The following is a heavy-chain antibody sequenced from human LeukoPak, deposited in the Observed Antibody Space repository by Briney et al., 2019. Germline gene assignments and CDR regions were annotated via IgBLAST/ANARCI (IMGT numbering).Heavy chain of an antibody. D-gene: IGHD6-13*01. J-gene: IGHJ3*02. V-gene: IGHV3-15*01. CDR1: GFTFSNAW. CDR3: TTDQLSSSSLSDAFDI. Sequence: GGSLRLSCAASGFTFSNAWMSWVRQAPGKGLEWVGRIKSKTDGGTTDYAAPVKGRFTISRDDSKNTLYLQMNSLKTEDTAVYYCTTDQLSSSSLSDAFDIWGQGTMVTVSS. CDR2: IKSKTDGGTT.